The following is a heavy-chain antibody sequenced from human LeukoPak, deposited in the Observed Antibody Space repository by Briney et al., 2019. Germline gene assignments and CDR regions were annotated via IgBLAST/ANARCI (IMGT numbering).Heavy chain of an antibody. V-gene: IGHV1-2*02. CDR1: GYTFTGYY. Sequence: ASVKVSCKASGYTFTGYYMHWVRQAPGQGLEWMGWINPNSGGTNYAQKFQGRVTMTRDTSISTAYMELSRLRSDDTAVYYCARDRSSSGWYSRGTYNWFDPWGQGTLVTVSS. CDR2: INPNSGGT. D-gene: IGHD6-19*01. CDR3: ARDRSSSGWYSRGTYNWFDP. J-gene: IGHJ5*02.